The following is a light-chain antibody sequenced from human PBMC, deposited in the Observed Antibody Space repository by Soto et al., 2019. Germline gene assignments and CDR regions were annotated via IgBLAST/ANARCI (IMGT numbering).Light chain of an antibody. J-gene: IGKJ5*01. CDR3: QQYENLPT. Sequence: DIQLTQSPSSLSASVGDRVTITCQASQNINNYLNWYQQKPGRAPKLLIYDASNLEAGVPSRLRGSGSGTDFTIPIRRLQPEDAATYYCQQYENLPTFGQGTRLEIK. CDR2: DAS. CDR1: QNINNY. V-gene: IGKV1-33*01.